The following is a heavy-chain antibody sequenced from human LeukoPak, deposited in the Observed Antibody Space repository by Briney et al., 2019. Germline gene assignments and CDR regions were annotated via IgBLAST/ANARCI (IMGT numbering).Heavy chain of an antibody. J-gene: IGHJ4*02. Sequence: PGGSLRLSCAAPGFSFTNAWVTWVLQAPGKGLKWVGHIKSRTDGGTTHYAAPVKGRFTISRDDSRNMVYLQMNSLKTEDTTVYYCATTVGAIAGMDYWGQGALVTVSS. V-gene: IGHV3-15*01. D-gene: IGHD1-26*01. CDR1: GFSFTNAW. CDR2: IKSRTDGGTT. CDR3: ATTVGAIAGMDY.